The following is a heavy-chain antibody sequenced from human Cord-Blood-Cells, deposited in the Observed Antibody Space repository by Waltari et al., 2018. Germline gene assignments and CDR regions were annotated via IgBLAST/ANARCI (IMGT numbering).Heavy chain of an antibody. J-gene: IGHJ4*02. CDR1: GYTFTSYA. CDR3: ARDRLGSGWYSFSY. CDR2: INAGNGNT. V-gene: IGHV1-3*01. Sequence: QVQLVQSGAEVTKPGASVKVSCKASGYTFTSYAMHWARQAPGQRLEWMGWINAGNGNTKYSQKFQGRVTITRDTSASTAYMELSSLRSEDTAVYYCARDRLGSGWYSFSYWGQGTLVTVSS. D-gene: IGHD6-19*01.